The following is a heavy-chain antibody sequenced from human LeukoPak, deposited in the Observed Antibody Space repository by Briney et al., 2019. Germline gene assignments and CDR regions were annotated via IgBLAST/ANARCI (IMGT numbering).Heavy chain of an antibody. J-gene: IGHJ4*02. CDR1: GGSIRGYY. Sequence: SETLSLTCDVSGGSIRGYYWSWIRQPPGKGLEWIGYIYSSGSTNYNPSLKSRVTMSVDTSKNQFSLKVSSVTAADTAVYYCARGFLGDYFGSGSYYVFDYWGQGTLVTVSS. CDR3: ARGFLGDYFGSGSYYVFDY. D-gene: IGHD3-10*01. V-gene: IGHV4-59*01. CDR2: IYSSGST.